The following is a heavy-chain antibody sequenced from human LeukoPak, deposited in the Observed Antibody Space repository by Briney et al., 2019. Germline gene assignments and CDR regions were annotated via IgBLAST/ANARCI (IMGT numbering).Heavy chain of an antibody. V-gene: IGHV5-51*01. CDR2: IYPGDSDT. D-gene: IGHD2-21*02. CDR1: GYSFTSYW. J-gene: IGHJ4*02. Sequence: GESLKISCKGSGYSFTSYWIGWVRQMPGKGLEWMGIIYPGDSDTRYSPSFQGQVTISAGKSISTAYLQWSSLKASDTAMYYCARIRAYCGGDCYAPEYYFDYWGQGTLVTVSS. CDR3: ARIRAYCGGDCYAPEYYFDY.